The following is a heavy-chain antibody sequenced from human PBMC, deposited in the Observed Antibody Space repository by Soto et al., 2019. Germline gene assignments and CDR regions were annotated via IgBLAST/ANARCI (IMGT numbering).Heavy chain of an antibody. CDR2: IKQDGSEK. CDR1: GFTFSSYW. J-gene: IGHJ3*01. Sequence: EVQLVESGGGLVQPGGSLRLSCAASGFTFSSYWMSWVRQAPGKGLEWVANIKQDGSEKYYVDSVKGRFTITRDNAKNSLYLQMNSMRAEDTAVYYCASRYCSGGSFHPGAFDLWGQGTMVTVSS. D-gene: IGHD2-15*01. V-gene: IGHV3-7*01. CDR3: ASRYCSGGSFHPGAFDL.